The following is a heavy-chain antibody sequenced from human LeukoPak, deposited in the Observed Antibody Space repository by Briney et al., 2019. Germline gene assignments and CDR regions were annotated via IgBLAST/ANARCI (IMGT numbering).Heavy chain of an antibody. CDR3: ARDIVVVVAASLYYYYGMDV. V-gene: IGHV1-2*02. CDR1: GYTFTGYH. CDR2: INPNSGGT. Sequence: ASVKVSCKASGYTFTGYHMHWVRQAPGQGLEWMGWINPNSGGTNYAQKFQGRVTMTRDTSISTAYMELSRLRSDDTAVYYCARDIVVVVAASLYYYYGMDVWGQGTTVTVSS. J-gene: IGHJ6*02. D-gene: IGHD2-15*01.